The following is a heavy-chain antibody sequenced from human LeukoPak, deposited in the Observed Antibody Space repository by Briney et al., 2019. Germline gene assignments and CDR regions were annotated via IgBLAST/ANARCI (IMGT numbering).Heavy chain of an antibody. V-gene: IGHV3-11*06. Sequence: GGSLRLSCAASGFTFSDYYVSWIRQAPGKGLEYISYINSRSNYIDYADSVQGRFTISRDNAKNSLYLQMNSLRAGDTAVYYCAKDFRGEITAAGTMDYWGQGTLVTVSS. D-gene: IGHD6-13*01. CDR1: GFTFSDYY. CDR2: INSRSNYI. CDR3: AKDFRGEITAAGTMDY. J-gene: IGHJ4*02.